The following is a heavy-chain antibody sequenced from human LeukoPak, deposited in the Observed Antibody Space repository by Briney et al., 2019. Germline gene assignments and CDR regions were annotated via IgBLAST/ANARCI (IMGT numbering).Heavy chain of an antibody. J-gene: IGHJ4*02. V-gene: IGHV3-23*01. CDR3: ASGDYYDSSGYPY. D-gene: IGHD3-22*01. Sequence: PGGSLRLSCAASGFTFSSYAMSWVRQAPGKGLEWVSAISGSGGSTYYADSVKGRLTISRDNSKNTLYLQMNSLRAEDTAVYYCASGDYYDSSGYPYWGQGTLVTVSS. CDR1: GFTFSSYA. CDR2: ISGSGGST.